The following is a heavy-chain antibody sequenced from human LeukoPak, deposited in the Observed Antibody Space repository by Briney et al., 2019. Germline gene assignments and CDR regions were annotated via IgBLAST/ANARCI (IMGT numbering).Heavy chain of an antibody. CDR2: IQYDGTSK. V-gene: IGHV3-30*02. CDR1: GFTFSRSG. CDR3: VKDTIFGVIIKGSDASDI. J-gene: IGHJ3*02. Sequence: GGSLRLSCAASGFTFSRSGMHWVRQAPGKGLEWVAFIQYDGTSKDYADSVKGRFTISRDNSENTLYLQMNSLRVEDTAAYYCVKDTIFGVIIKGSDASDIWGQGTMVTVSS. D-gene: IGHD3-3*01.